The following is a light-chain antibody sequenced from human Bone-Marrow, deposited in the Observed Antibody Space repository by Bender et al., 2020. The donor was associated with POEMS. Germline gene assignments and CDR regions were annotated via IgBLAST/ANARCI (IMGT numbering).Light chain of an antibody. J-gene: IGLJ1*01. CDR2: GYN. CDR1: SSNTGSGYD. V-gene: IGLV1-40*01. Sequence: QSVLTQPPSVSGAPGQRVTISCTGSSSNTGSGYDINWYQHLPGTAPKLLIYGYNNRPSGVPDRFSGSKSGTSASLAITGLQAEDEGDYYCSSYTGSSTPYVFGIGTKVTVL. CDR3: SSYTGSSTPYV.